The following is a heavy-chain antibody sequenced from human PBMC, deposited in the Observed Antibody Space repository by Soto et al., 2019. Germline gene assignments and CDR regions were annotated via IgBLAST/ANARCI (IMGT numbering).Heavy chain of an antibody. CDR1: GDYLHIGGYY. CDR3: ARGVGGYSYGGLDS. J-gene: IGHJ5*01. Sequence: QVQLQESGPGLVRPSQTLSLTCSVSGDYLHIGGYYWTWLRQLPGKGLEWMGYIYYTGKTYYNPSLESRLTMSVDRSTNQFSLHLSAVTAADTAVIYCARGVGGYSYGGLDSWGQGTLVTVSA. CDR2: IYYTGKT. D-gene: IGHD5-18*01. V-gene: IGHV4-31*03.